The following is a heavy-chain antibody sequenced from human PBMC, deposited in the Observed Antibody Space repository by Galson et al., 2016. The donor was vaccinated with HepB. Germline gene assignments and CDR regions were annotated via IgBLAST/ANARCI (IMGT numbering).Heavy chain of an antibody. V-gene: IGHV4-61*01. CDR3: AREPRGGYPEYYFDY. Sequence: SETLSLTCTVSGGSISSSSYYWAWIRQPPGKGLKWIGYIYYSGSTNCNPSLKSRVTISVDTSKNQFSLKLSSVTAADTAVYYCAREPRGGYPEYYFDYWGRGTLVTVSS. D-gene: IGHD3-22*01. CDR2: IYYSGST. CDR1: GGSISSSSYY. J-gene: IGHJ4*02.